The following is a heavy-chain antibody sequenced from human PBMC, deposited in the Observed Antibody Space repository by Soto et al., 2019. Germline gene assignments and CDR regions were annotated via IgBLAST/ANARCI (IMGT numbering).Heavy chain of an antibody. CDR1: EYNFNAFY. CDR2: INANGGGT. CDR3: ARTAFVGTIRLARALDL. D-gene: IGHD1-26*01. Sequence: QVQLVQSGAEVKNPGATVKVSCKASEYNFNAFYLHWVRKAPGQGLEWMGWINANGGGTNYAQKSLVRVTMTMDTSIDKDYMELRGRTYDVTVSYYCARTAFVGTIRLARALDLWGKGTKITVSS. V-gene: IGHV1-2*02. J-gene: IGHJ3*01.